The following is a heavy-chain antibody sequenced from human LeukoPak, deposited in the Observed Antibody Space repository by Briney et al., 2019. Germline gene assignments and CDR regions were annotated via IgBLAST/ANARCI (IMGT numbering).Heavy chain of an antibody. D-gene: IGHD6-13*01. CDR2: IHCSGST. CDR3: AREVVAAAGTVDY. CDR1: GGSISSYY. V-gene: IGHV4-59*01. J-gene: IGHJ4*02. Sequence: SETLSLTCTVSGGSISSYYWSWIRQPPGKGLEWIGYIHCSGSTNYNPSLKSRVTISVDTSKNQFSLILSSVTTADTAVYYCAREVVAAAGTVDYWGQGTLVTVSS.